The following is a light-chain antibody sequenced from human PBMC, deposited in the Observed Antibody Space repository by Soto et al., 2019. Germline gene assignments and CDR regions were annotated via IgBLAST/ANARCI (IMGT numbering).Light chain of an antibody. J-gene: IGKJ1*01. V-gene: IGKV1-5*03. CDR1: QTINDW. CDR3: HQYDRFPHT. Sequence: DVQMTQSPSTLSASVGDRVTITCRTSQTINDWLAWYQQKPGKAPSLLIYKASILESGVPLRFSGSGSGTEFTLTISNLQPDDFATFYCHQYDRFPHTFGQGTKVEVK. CDR2: KAS.